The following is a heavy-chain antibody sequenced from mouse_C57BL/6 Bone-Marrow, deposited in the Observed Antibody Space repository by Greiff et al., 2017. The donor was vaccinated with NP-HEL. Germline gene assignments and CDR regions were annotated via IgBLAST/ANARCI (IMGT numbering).Heavy chain of an antibody. D-gene: IGHD1-1*01. CDR3: ARDLTVVAYWYFDV. CDR1: GYTFTSYT. V-gene: IGHV1-4*01. Sequence: QVQLQQSGAELARPGASVKMSCKASGYTFTSYTMHWVKQRPGQGLEWIGYINPSSGYTKYNQKFKDKATLTADKSSSTAYMQLSSLTSEDSAVYYCARDLTVVAYWYFDVWGTGTTVTVSS. J-gene: IGHJ1*03. CDR2: INPSSGYT.